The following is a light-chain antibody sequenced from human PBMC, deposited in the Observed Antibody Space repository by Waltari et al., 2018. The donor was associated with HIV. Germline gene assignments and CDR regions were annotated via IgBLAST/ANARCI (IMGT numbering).Light chain of an antibody. CDR3: GTWDSSLSAYV. Sequence: QSVLTQPPSVSVAPGQRVTISCSGSSSNIGNNYVSWYQQLPGTAPKLLIYDNNQRPSGIPDRVSGSKSGTSATLGITGLQTGDEADYYCGTWDSSLSAYVFGTGTKVTVL. CDR2: DNN. CDR1: SSNIGNNY. V-gene: IGLV1-51*01. J-gene: IGLJ1*01.